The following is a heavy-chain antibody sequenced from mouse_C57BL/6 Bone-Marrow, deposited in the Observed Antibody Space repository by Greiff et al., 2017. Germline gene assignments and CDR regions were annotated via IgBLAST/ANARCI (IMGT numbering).Heavy chain of an antibody. CDR2: IDPETGGT. J-gene: IGHJ3*01. CDR3: TGLLRGFAY. Sequence: VQLQQSGAELVRPGASVTLSCTASGYTFTDYEMHWVQQTPVHGLEWIGAIDPETGGTAYNQKFKGMSILTADKSSSTAYMELRSLTSEDSAVYYCTGLLRGFAYWGQGTLVTVSA. D-gene: IGHD1-1*01. CDR1: GYTFTDYE. V-gene: IGHV1-15*01.